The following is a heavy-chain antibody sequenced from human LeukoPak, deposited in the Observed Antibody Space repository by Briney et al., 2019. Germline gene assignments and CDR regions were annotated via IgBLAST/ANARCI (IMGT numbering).Heavy chain of an antibody. CDR1: GGTFSGYA. J-gene: IGHJ6*03. CDR2: IIPIFGTA. Sequence: SVKVSCKASGGTFSGYAISWVRQAPGQGLEWMGGIIPIFGTANYAQKFQGRVTITTDESTSTAYMELSSLRSEDTAVYYCARPNSGYSSKNYYYYMDVWGKGTTVTVSS. CDR3: ARPNSGYSSKNYYYYMDV. D-gene: IGHD6-13*01. V-gene: IGHV1-69*05.